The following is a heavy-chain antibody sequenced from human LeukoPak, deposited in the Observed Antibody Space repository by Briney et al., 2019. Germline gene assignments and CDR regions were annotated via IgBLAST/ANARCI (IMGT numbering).Heavy chain of an antibody. CDR1: GYTFTSDW. CDR3: ARRKQRGLFDP. CDR2: IYPGNSDT. J-gene: IGHJ5*02. Sequence: GESLQISCKDSGYTFTSDWIGWVRQLPGKGLEWMGIIYPGNSDTRYSPSFRGQVTISADKSTNTAYLQWSSLKASDTAVYYCARRKQRGLFDPWGQGTLVTVSS. D-gene: IGHD3-10*01. V-gene: IGHV5-51*01.